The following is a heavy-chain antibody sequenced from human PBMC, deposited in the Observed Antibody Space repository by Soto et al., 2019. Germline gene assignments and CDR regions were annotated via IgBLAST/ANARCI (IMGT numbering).Heavy chain of an antibody. Sequence: QVQLVESGGGLVKPGGSLRLSCAVSGFTFSDYYMTWIRQAPGKGLEWVSYIRRSTSHTNYADSVKGRFTISRDNAKNSLFLQMNSLRAEDSAVYYCARGRGAAADYFDFWGQGTLVTVSS. CDR1: GFTFSDYY. D-gene: IGHD6-13*01. CDR3: ARGRGAAADYFDF. V-gene: IGHV3-11*05. CDR2: IRRSTSHT. J-gene: IGHJ4*02.